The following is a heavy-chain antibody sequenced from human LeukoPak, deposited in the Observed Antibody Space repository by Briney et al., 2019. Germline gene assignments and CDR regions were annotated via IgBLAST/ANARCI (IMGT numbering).Heavy chain of an antibody. J-gene: IGHJ6*03. CDR1: GYTFTNYD. D-gene: IGHD2-2*01. V-gene: IGHV1-8*03. CDR3: ARRARDCSSTSCFNYYYYTDV. Sequence: GASVKVSCKASGYTFTNYDINWVRQATGQGLEWMGWINPNNGKTGYAQKFQGRVTITRDTSISTAYMELSSLRSEDTAVYYCARRARDCSSTSCFNYYYYTDVWGKGTTVTVSS. CDR2: INPNNGKT.